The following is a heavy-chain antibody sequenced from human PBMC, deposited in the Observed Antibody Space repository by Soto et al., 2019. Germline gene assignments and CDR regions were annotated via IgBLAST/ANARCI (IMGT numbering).Heavy chain of an antibody. CDR3: ARRGYGLYFDY. CDR1: GFTFSSYA. J-gene: IGHJ4*02. Sequence: EVQLVESGGGLVQPGGSLRLSCAASGFTFSSYAMHWVRQAPGKGLEYVSAISGSGGSTYYANSVKGRFTISRDNSKNTLFLQMGSLRAEDRAVYYCARRGYGLYFDYWGQGTLVTVSS. CDR2: ISGSGGST. D-gene: IGHD3-10*01. V-gene: IGHV3-64*01.